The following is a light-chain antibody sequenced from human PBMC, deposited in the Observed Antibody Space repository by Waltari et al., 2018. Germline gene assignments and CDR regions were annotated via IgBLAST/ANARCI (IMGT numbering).Light chain of an antibody. CDR3: QQYDSDSIT. J-gene: IGKJ2*01. CDR1: QSISTW. CDR2: EAS. Sequence: DIQMTQSPSTLSASVGDRVTISCRASQSISTWLAWDQQKPGKAPQLLIYEASNLENGVPSRFSGSGSGTDFTLTISSLQADDFATYYCQQYDSDSITFGQGTKLEI. V-gene: IGKV1-5*03.